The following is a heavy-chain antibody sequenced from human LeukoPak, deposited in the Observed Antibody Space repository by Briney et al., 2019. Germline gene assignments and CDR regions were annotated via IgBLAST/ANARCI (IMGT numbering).Heavy chain of an antibody. D-gene: IGHD6-13*01. CDR3: AGRSSWSRGIDY. Sequence: PGGSLRLSCAASGFTFSSYAMYWVRQAPGKGLEYLSAISTNGVTTYYANSVKGRFTISRDNSKNTLYLQMSSLRADDMGVYYFAGRSSWSRGIDYCGQGTLATASS. CDR1: GFTFSSYA. V-gene: IGHV3-64*01. CDR2: ISTNGVTT. J-gene: IGHJ4*02.